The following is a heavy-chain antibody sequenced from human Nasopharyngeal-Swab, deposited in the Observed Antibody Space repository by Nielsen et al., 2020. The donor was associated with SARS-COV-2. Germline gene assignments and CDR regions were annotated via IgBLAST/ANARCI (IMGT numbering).Heavy chain of an antibody. D-gene: IGHD2-2*01. J-gene: IGHJ4*02. CDR3: ARGRYCTSVNCYAKINDY. V-gene: IGHV1-18*01. CDR2: ISAYNGNT. CDR1: GYTFTSYG. Sequence: ASVKVSCKASGYTFTSYGISWVRQAPGQGLEWMGWISAYNGNTNYAQKLQGRVTMTTDTSTNTAYMELRSLRSADTAVYYCARGRYCTSVNCYAKINDYWGQGTLVTASS.